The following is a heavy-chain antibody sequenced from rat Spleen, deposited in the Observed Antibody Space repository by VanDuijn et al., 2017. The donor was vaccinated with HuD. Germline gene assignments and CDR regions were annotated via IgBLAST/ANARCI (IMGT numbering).Heavy chain of an antibody. V-gene: IGHV5-25*01. CDR1: GFTFSNYY. CDR2: ISTSGSRT. Sequence: EVQLVESGGGLVQPGRSLKLSCAASGFTFSNYYMAWVRQAPKKGLEWVATISTSGSRTYYPDSVKGRFTISRDNAKSSLYLQMNSLKSEDTATYYCARSPAYYGYKGYFDYWGQGVMVTVSS. J-gene: IGHJ2*01. D-gene: IGHD1-9*01. CDR3: ARSPAYYGYKGYFDY.